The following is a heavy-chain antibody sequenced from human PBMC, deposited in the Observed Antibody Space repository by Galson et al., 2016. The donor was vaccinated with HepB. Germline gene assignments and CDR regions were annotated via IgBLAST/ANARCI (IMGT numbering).Heavy chain of an antibody. CDR1: GFTFSRYL. D-gene: IGHD3-10*01. CDR3: ARDAFYYGSGSFADY. V-gene: IGHV3-7*01. Sequence: SLRLSCAASGFTFSRYLMTWVRQAPGKGLEWVASVNQDGSEMHYVDSVRGRFTISRDNAKDSLYLQMNSLRVEDTAVYYCARDAFYYGSGSFADYWGQGSLVTVSS. CDR2: VNQDGSEM. J-gene: IGHJ4*02.